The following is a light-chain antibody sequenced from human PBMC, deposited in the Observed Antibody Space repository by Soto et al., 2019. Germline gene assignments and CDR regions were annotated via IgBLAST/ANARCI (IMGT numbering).Light chain of an antibody. V-gene: IGLV2-14*01. CDR3: SSYTSSRAHVV. Sequence: QSALTQPASVSGSPGQSITISCTGTSSDVGGYNYVSWYQQHPGKAPKLMIYDVSSRPSGVSNRFSGSKSGNTASLTISGLQAGDEADYHCSSYTSSRAHVVFGGGTKLTVL. CDR1: SSDVGGYNY. CDR2: DVS. J-gene: IGLJ2*01.